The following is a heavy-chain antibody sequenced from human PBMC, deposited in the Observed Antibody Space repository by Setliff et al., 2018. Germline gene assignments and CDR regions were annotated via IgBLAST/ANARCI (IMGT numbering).Heavy chain of an antibody. Sequence: GGSLRLSCATSGFTFSNYAMGWVRQAPGKGLEWVSVITSSGRDTYYTDSVKGRFTISRDNSDNTLYLQMNSLRDADTAIYYCVKGTLPYCTGPTCYPLDHWGQGTLGTV. CDR3: VKGTLPYCTGPTCYPLDH. CDR2: ITSSGRDT. D-gene: IGHD2-8*02. V-gene: IGHV3-23*01. J-gene: IGHJ4*02. CDR1: GFTFSNYA.